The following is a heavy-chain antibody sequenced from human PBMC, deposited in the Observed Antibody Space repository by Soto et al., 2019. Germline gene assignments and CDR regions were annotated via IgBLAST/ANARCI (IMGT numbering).Heavy chain of an antibody. CDR2: IYDSGST. Sequence: SETLSLTCTVSGGSISSYYWSWIRQPPGKGLEWIGYIYDSGSTYYNPSLKSRVTISVDTSKNQFSLKLSSVTAADTAVYYCARSVTPWGQGTLVTVSS. CDR1: GGSISSYY. J-gene: IGHJ5*02. D-gene: IGHD3-10*01. CDR3: ARSVTP. V-gene: IGHV4-59*06.